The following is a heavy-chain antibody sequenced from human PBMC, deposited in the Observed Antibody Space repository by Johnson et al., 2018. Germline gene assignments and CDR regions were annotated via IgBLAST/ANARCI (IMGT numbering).Heavy chain of an antibody. D-gene: IGHD2-8*01. CDR2: ISSSSSYI. CDR3: AREGLMVYAIGGDYYGMDV. Sequence: VQLVESGGGLVKPGGSLRLSCAASGFTFSSYSMNWVRQAPGKGLEWVSSISSSSSYIYYADSGKGRFTISRDNAKNSLYLQMNSLRAEDTAVYYCAREGLMVYAIGGDYYGMDVWGQGTTVTVSS. J-gene: IGHJ6*02. V-gene: IGHV3-21*01. CDR1: GFTFSSYS.